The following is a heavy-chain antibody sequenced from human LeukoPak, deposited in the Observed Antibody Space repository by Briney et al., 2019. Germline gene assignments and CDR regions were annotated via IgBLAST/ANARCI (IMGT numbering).Heavy chain of an antibody. CDR2: TYYSGST. D-gene: IGHD6-13*01. CDR1: GGSISSGSYY. V-gene: IGHV4-30-4*08. J-gene: IGHJ5*02. Sequence: SETLSLTCTVSGGSISSGSYYWSWIRQPPGKGLEWIGYTYYSGSTYYNPSLKSRVTISVDTSKNQFSLKLSSVTAADTAVYYCARVRGSSWYFAFDPWGQGTLVTVSS. CDR3: ARVRGSSWYFAFDP.